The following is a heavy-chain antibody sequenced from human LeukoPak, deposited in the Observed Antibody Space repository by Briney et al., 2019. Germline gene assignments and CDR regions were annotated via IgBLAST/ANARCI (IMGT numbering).Heavy chain of an antibody. CDR3: ARRSIVGATNSDY. V-gene: IGHV4-39*01. CDR2: IYYSGST. D-gene: IGHD1-26*01. CDR1: GGSISSSSYY. Sequence: SETLSLTCTVSGGSISSSSYYWGWIRQPPGKGLEWIGSIYYSGSTYYNPPLKSRVTISVDTSKNQFSLKLSSVTAADTAVYYCARRSIVGATNSDYWGQGTLVTVSS. J-gene: IGHJ4*02.